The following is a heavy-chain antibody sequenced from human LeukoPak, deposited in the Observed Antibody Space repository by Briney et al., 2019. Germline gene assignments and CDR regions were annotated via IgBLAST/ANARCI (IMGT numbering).Heavy chain of an antibody. CDR1: GFTFSDYF. CDR2: ISYDGSNK. D-gene: IGHD1-1*01. J-gene: IGHJ4*02. Sequence: PGGSLRLSCAASGFTFSDYFMSWIRQAPGKGLEWVAVISYDGSNKYYADSVKGRFTISRDNSKNTLYLQMNSLRAEDTAVYYCARDLERRYFDYWGQGTLVTVSS. V-gene: IGHV3-30*03. CDR3: ARDLERRYFDY.